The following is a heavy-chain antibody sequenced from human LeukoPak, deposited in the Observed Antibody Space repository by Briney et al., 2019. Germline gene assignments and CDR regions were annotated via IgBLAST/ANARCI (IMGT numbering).Heavy chain of an antibody. CDR3: ARGWLAETTVVTPYNY. V-gene: IGHV1-69*13. CDR1: GYTFTSNY. Sequence: SVKVSCKASGYTFTSNYIHWVRQAPGQGLEWMGGITPIFRTPNYAQKFQGRVTITAVESMSTAYMELSSLRSEDTAVYYCARGWLAETTVVTPYNYWGQGTLVTVSS. J-gene: IGHJ4*02. CDR2: ITPIFRTP. D-gene: IGHD2-21*02.